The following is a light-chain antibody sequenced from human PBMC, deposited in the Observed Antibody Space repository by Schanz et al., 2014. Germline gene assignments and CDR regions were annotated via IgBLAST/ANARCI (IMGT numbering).Light chain of an antibody. Sequence: EIVLTQSPGTLSVSPGERATLSCRASQSVSSHLVWYQQKPGQAPRLLIYGASSRATGIPDRFSGSGSGTDFTLTVSSLQPEDVATYYCQKYDRAPWTFGQGTRVEIK. V-gene: IGKV3D-15*01. J-gene: IGKJ1*01. CDR2: GAS. CDR3: QKYDRAPWT. CDR1: QSVSSH.